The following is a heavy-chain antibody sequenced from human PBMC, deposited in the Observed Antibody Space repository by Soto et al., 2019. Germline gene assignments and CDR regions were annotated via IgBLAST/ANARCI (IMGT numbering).Heavy chain of an antibody. CDR3: ARGNIPLPYCSGGSCYYIDF. CDR1: GFALSDNW. D-gene: IGHD2-15*01. V-gene: IGHV3-74*01. J-gene: IGHJ4*02. Sequence: EVQLVESGGGLIQPGGSLRLSCAASGFALSDNWMHWVRQAPGKGLMWVSRINTDGKSTNYADSVKGRFTISRDIGKNTLFLQMNDLRAEDTAVYYCARGNIPLPYCSGGSCYYIDFWGQGTLVAVSS. CDR2: INTDGKST.